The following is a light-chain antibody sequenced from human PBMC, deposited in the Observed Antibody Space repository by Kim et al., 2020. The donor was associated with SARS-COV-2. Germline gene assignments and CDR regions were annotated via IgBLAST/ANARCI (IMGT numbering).Light chain of an antibody. J-gene: IGKJ2*01. CDR2: GVS. CDR3: QQYGSSPPYT. CDR1: QSVSSTY. Sequence: EIVLTQSPGTLSLSPGERATLSCRASQSVSSTYLAWYQQKPGQAPRLLMYGVSSRAIGIPDRFSGSGSGTDFTLTISRLEPEDFAVYYCQQYGSSPPYTFGQGTKLEI. V-gene: IGKV3-20*01.